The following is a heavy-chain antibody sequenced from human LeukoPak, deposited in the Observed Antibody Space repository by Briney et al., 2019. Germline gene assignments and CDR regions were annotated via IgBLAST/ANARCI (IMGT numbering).Heavy chain of an antibody. CDR1: GFTFSTYG. Sequence: GGSLRLSCAASGFTFSTYGMSWVRQAPGKGLEWVLAISGSGGSTYYADSVKGRFTNSRDNSENTLYLQMNSLGADDTAVYYCAKGTWRYFDYWGQGTLVTVSS. V-gene: IGHV3-23*01. CDR2: ISGSGGST. J-gene: IGHJ4*02. D-gene: IGHD1-1*01. CDR3: AKGTWRYFDY.